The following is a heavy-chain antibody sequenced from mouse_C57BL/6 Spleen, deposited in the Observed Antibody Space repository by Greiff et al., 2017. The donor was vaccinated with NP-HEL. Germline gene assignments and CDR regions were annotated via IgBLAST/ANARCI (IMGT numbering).Heavy chain of an antibody. CDR3: ARDDYDGVWFAY. J-gene: IGHJ3*01. V-gene: IGHV1-56*01. CDR1: GYTFTSHW. CDR2: IFPGSGRS. D-gene: IGHD2-4*01. Sequence: QVQLQQSGPELVRPGASVTISCKAPGYTFTSHWMQWVRQRPGQGLEWIGVIFPGSGRSYYNERLTGKATLTVDTSASTAYMQLSSLTSEDSAVDFCARDDYDGVWFAYWGQGTLVTVAA.